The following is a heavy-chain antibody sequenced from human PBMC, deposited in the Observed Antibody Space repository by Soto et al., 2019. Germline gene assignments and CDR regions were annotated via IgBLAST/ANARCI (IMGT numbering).Heavy chain of an antibody. CDR3: AGLRGYAGSPIDY. CDR1: GGSIISGY. J-gene: IGHJ4*02. Sequence: QVQLQESGPGLVKPSETLSLTCTVSGGSIISGYWSWIRQPPGKGLEWIGYISYSGNTNYNPSLKSRVTMSVDTPKNHFSLRLSSVTPADTAVYYCAGLRGYAGSPIDYWGQGTLVTVSS. D-gene: IGHD2-15*01. V-gene: IGHV4-59*01. CDR2: ISYSGNT.